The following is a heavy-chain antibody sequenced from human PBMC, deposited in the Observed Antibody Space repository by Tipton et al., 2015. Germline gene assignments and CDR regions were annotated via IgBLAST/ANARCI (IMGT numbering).Heavy chain of an antibody. D-gene: IGHD4-17*01. Sequence: QVQLVQSGAEVKKPGASVTVSCKASGYTFTSHGISWVRQAPGQGLEWMGWISVYNGNTNYAPKFQGRVTVTSDTSTSTAYMELRSLRPDDTAVYYCASRSDGKKYYYFGMDVWGQGTAVTVSS. V-gene: IGHV1-18*01. CDR1: GYTFTSHG. CDR3: ASRSDGKKYYYFGMDV. CDR2: ISVYNGNT. J-gene: IGHJ6*02.